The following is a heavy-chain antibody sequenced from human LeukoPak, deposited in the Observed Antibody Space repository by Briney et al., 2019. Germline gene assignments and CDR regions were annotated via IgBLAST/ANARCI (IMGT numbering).Heavy chain of an antibody. V-gene: IGHV4-38-2*02. CDR3: ARVLFDGDYVDYYYYYYLDV. Sequence: SETLSLTCTVSGYSISSGYYWGWIRQPPGKGLEWIGSIYHSGSTYYNPSLKSRVTISVDTSKNQFSLKLSSVTAADTAVYYCARVLFDGDYVDYYYYYYLDVWGKGTTVTVSS. CDR1: GYSISSGYY. D-gene: IGHD4-17*01. CDR2: IYHSGST. J-gene: IGHJ6*03.